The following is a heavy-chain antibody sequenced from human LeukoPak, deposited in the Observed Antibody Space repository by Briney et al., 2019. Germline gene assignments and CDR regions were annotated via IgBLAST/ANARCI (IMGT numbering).Heavy chain of an antibody. CDR1: GGSISSSNW. CDR3: ASGRVGSSSSWYYFDY. D-gene: IGHD6-13*01. Sequence: SETLSLTCAVSGGSISSSNWWSWVRQPPGQGLEWIGEIYHSGSTNYNPSLKSRVTISVDKSKNQFSLKLSSVTAADTAVYYCASGRVGSSSSWYYFDYWGQGTLVTVSS. V-gene: IGHV4-4*02. J-gene: IGHJ4*02. CDR2: IYHSGST.